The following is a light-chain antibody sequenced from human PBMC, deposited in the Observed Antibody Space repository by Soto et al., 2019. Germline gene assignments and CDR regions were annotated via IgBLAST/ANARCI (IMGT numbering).Light chain of an antibody. CDR2: DAS. Sequence: EIVLTQSPATLSLSPGERATLSCRASQSVSSYLAWYQQKPGQAPRPLIYDASNRATGIPARFSGSGSGTDFTLTTSSLEPEDFAVYYCQQRSNWPPITFGQGTRLEIK. CDR1: QSVSSY. V-gene: IGKV3-11*01. CDR3: QQRSNWPPIT. J-gene: IGKJ5*01.